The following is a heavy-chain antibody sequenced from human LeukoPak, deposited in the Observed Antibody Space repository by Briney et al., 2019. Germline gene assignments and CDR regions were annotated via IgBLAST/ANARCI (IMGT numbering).Heavy chain of an antibody. D-gene: IGHD3-22*01. CDR2: IIPIFGTA. V-gene: IGHV1-69*05. CDR3: AREGPSGYDAFDI. CDR1: GYTFTSYG. J-gene: IGHJ3*02. Sequence: ASVKVSCKASGYTFTSYGISWVRQAPGQGLEWMGGIIPIFGTANYAQKFQGRVTITTDESTSTAYMELSSLRSEDTAVYYCAREGPSGYDAFDIWGQGTMVTVSS.